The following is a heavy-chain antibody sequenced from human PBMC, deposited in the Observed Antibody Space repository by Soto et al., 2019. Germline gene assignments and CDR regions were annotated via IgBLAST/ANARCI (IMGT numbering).Heavy chain of an antibody. CDR1: GYSFTSYW. Sequence: PGESLKISCKGSGYSFTSYWIAWVRQMPGKGLEWMGITYPSDSDTRYSPSFQGQVTISADKSITTAYLQWSSLKASDTAMYYCVRQPSGYYPYYFDYWGQGTLVTVSS. V-gene: IGHV5-51*01. CDR3: VRQPSGYYPYYFDY. J-gene: IGHJ4*02. D-gene: IGHD3-22*01. CDR2: TYPSDSDT.